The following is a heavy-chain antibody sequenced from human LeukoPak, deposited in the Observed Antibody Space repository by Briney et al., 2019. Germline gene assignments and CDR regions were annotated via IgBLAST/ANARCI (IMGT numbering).Heavy chain of an antibody. CDR1: GFTFSNYA. CDR2: ISYDGSNK. Sequence: GGSLRLSCAASGFTFSNYAMHWVRQAPGKGLEWVAFISYDGSNKYEADSVKGRFTISRDNSYSTLYLQMNSLRPEDTAVYYCARGNNGSGSYRDDWGQGILVTASS. CDR3: ARGNNGSGSYRDD. V-gene: IGHV3-30*04. J-gene: IGHJ4*02. D-gene: IGHD3-10*01.